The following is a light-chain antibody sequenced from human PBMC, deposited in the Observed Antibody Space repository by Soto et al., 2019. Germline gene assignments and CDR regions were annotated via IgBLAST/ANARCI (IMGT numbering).Light chain of an antibody. CDR2: RAS. V-gene: IGKV1-5*03. CDR3: QLSNSLSEE. J-gene: IGKJ1*01. CDR1: DNIGPW. Sequence: DIQMTQKPSKLSASIGDRVAITCRASDNIGPWVAWYQQKPGKAPMLLIYRASTLNIGVTSRFRGSGSGTEFTLSISSLQPDGVVTYYSQLSNSLSEEFGQGTKLDIK.